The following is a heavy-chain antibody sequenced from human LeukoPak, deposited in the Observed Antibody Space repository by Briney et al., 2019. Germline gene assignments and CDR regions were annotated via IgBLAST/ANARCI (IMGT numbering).Heavy chain of an antibody. CDR1: GYTFTKYL. V-gene: IGHV1-46*01. Sequence: ASVKVSCKTSGYTFTKYLIHWVRQAPGQGLEWVGTVNPNGDTTNYAPRLQGRLTLTQDTSTSTVYMELRGLTPDDTAVYYCARPLFCAFDNCGYWLDPWGPGTLVTVSS. D-gene: IGHD1-20*01. J-gene: IGHJ5*02. CDR3: ARPLFCAFDNCGYWLDP. CDR2: VNPNGDTT.